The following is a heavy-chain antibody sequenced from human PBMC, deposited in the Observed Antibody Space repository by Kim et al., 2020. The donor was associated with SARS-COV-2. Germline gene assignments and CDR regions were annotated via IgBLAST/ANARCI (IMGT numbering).Heavy chain of an antibody. CDR2: INHSGST. V-gene: IGHV4-34*01. Sequence: SETLSLTCAVYGGSFSGYYWSWIRQPPGKGLEWIGEINHSGSTNYNPSLKSRVTISVDTSKNQFSLKLSSVTAADTAVYYCARDWVAAAPFDYWGQGTLVTVSS. CDR1: GGSFSGYY. CDR3: ARDWVAAAPFDY. J-gene: IGHJ4*02. D-gene: IGHD6-13*01.